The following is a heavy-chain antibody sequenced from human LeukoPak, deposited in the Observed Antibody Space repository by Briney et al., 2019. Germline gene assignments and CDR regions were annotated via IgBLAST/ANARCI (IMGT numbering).Heavy chain of an antibody. CDR3: ARGRYCSGGSCPYYYGMDV. CDR2: INSSGST. Sequence: SETLSLTCAVYGWTFSGYYWSWIRQPPGEGLEWIGEINSSGSTNYNPSLKSRVTISVDTSKNQFSLKLSSVTAADTAVYYCARGRYCSGGSCPYYYGMDVWGQGTTVTVSS. D-gene: IGHD2-15*01. CDR1: GWTFSGYY. V-gene: IGHV4-34*01. J-gene: IGHJ6*02.